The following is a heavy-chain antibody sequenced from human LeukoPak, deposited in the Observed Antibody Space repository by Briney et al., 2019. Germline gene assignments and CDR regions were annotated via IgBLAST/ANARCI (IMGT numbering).Heavy chain of an antibody. CDR2: ISYIGST. CDR3: ARDLVTVTKGVDI. V-gene: IGHV4-59*11. Sequence: NASETLSLTCAVSTDSFSSHYWTWLRQPPGKGLEWIGCISYIGSTNYNPSLKSLVTISIDTSKNQFSLKLSSVTAADTAVYYCARDLVTVTKGVDIWGQGTMVSVSS. D-gene: IGHD4-17*01. J-gene: IGHJ3*02. CDR1: TDSFSSHY.